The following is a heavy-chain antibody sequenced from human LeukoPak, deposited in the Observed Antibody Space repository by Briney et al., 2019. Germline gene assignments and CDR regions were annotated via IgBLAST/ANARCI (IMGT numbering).Heavy chain of an antibody. CDR2: MYPGDSDT. J-gene: IGHJ5*02. D-gene: IGHD3-22*01. CDR3: ARFGISDYYDH. CDR1: GYSFTAYW. Sequence: GEPLKISCKSSGYSFTAYWIAWVRQMPGKGLEWMGIMYPGDSDTRYSPSFQGQVTISADKSISTAYLQWSSLKDSDTAMYYCARFGISDYYDHWGQGTLVTGSS. V-gene: IGHV5-51*01.